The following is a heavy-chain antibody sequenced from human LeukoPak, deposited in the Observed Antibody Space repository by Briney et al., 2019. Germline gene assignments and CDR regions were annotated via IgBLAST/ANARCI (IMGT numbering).Heavy chain of an antibody. V-gene: IGHV4-39*01. Sequence: SETLSLTCTVSGGSISSSSYYWGWIRQPPGKGLEWIGSIYYSRSTYYNPSLKSRVTISVDTSKNQFSLKLSSVTAADTAVYYCARPHSSSWYASWGQGTLVTVSS. CDR2: IYYSRST. D-gene: IGHD6-13*01. CDR1: GGSISSSSYY. CDR3: ARPHSSSWYAS. J-gene: IGHJ5*02.